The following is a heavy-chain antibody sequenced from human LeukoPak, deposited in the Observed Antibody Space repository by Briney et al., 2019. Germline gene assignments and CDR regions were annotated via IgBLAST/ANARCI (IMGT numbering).Heavy chain of an antibody. Sequence: SETLSLTCTVSGGSISSYYWSWIRQPPGKGLEWIGYIYYSGSTNYNPSLKSRVTISVDTSKNQFSLKLSSVTAADTAVYYCARYSPVVAATYGYFDLWGRGTLVTVSS. J-gene: IGHJ2*01. CDR2: IYYSGST. CDR1: GGSISSYY. V-gene: IGHV4-59*01. D-gene: IGHD2-15*01. CDR3: ARYSPVVAATYGYFDL.